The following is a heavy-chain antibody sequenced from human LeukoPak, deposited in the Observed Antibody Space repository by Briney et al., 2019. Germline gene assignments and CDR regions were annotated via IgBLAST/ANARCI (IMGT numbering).Heavy chain of an antibody. CDR1: GFSFSNSW. CDR2: IKQDGSEK. J-gene: IGHJ4*02. D-gene: IGHD1-7*01. CDR3: VRGGTNIEY. V-gene: IGHV3-7*01. Sequence: PGGSLRLSCAASGFSFSNSWMSWVRQAPGKGLEWVANIKQDGSEKYYVDSVKGRFTISRDNAKNSLYLQMNSLRGEDTAVYHCVRGGTNIEYWGQGTLVTVSS.